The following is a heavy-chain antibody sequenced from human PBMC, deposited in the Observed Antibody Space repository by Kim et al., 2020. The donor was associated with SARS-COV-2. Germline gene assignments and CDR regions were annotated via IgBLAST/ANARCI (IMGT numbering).Heavy chain of an antibody. J-gene: IGHJ4*02. D-gene: IGHD3-22*01. Sequence: YRPTFQAQVTTSADKSISPAYLQWSSLKASDTAMYYCARHFYDSSGPFDYWGQGTLVTVSS. V-gene: IGHV5-51*01. CDR3: ARHFYDSSGPFDY.